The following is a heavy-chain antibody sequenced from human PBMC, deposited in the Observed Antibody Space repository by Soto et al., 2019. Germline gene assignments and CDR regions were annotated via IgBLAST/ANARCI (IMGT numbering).Heavy chain of an antibody. D-gene: IGHD1-26*01. V-gene: IGHV4-34*12. J-gene: IGHJ6*02. Sequence: PSETLSLTCAVYGGSFSGYYWSWVRQPPGKGLEWIGEIIHSESTKYNPSLKSRVTISVDTSKNQFSLKLSSVTAADTAVYYCARQRPTDGRWEFANYYGMDVWGQGTPITVSS. CDR1: GGSFSGYY. CDR2: IIHSEST. CDR3: ARQRPTDGRWEFANYYGMDV.